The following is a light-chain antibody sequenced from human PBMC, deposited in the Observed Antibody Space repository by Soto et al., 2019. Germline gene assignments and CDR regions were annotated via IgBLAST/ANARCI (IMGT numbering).Light chain of an antibody. CDR1: QSVINN. Sequence: IVLTQSPATLSVSPGEIATLSCWASQSVINNLAWYQLKPGQAPRLLIYGASRRATGIPDRFSGSGSGTDYTLIIRRLEPEDFAVYYCKRYEGSPVTFGQGTKGDIK. CDR2: GAS. V-gene: IGKV3-20*01. CDR3: KRYEGSPVT. J-gene: IGKJ1*01.